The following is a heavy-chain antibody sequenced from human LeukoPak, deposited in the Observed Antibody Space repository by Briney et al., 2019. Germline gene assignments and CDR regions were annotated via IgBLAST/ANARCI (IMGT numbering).Heavy chain of an antibody. J-gene: IGHJ4*02. V-gene: IGHV3-64D*06. CDR2: SDNGGMT. CDR3: YVSGWTEDIDN. CDR1: GITFSSHA. Sequence: PGGSLRLSRSAYGITFSSHAMHWVRQAPGKGLEYVSASDNGGMTFYADSVKGRFTISRDNSKNTLYLQMSSLRGEDTAVYYCYVSGWTEDIDNWGQGTLVTVSS. D-gene: IGHD6-19*01.